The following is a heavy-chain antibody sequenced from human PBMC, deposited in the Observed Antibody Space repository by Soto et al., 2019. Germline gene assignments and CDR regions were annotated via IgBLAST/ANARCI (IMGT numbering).Heavy chain of an antibody. D-gene: IGHD4-17*01. CDR1: GFTFSSYW. V-gene: IGHV3-74*01. J-gene: IGHJ4*02. CDR2: INTDGSST. CDR3: ARGRTYGFDY. Sequence: LSCEATGFTFSSYWMHWVRQSPGKGLVWVSRINTDGSSTTYADSVKGRFTISRDNAKNTLYLQMNSLRAEDSDVYYCARGRTYGFDYWGQRTLVTVYS.